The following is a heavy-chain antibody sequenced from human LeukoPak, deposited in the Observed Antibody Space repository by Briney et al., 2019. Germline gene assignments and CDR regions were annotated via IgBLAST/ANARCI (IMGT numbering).Heavy chain of an antibody. CDR2: ISPSGDIT. V-gene: IGHV3-23*01. CDR3: TTDAKGGGDYQAPFDY. Sequence: GGSLRLSCAASGFIFSSHGMNWVRQAPGKGLEWVSGISPSGDITYYADSVKGRFTISRDNSKNTLYLQMNSLKTEDTAVYYCTTDAKGGGDYQAPFDYWGQGTLVTVSS. J-gene: IGHJ4*02. CDR1: GFIFSSHG. D-gene: IGHD2-21*02.